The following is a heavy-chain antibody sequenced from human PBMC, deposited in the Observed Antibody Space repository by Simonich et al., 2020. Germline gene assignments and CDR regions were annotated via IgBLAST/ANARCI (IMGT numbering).Heavy chain of an antibody. CDR1: GFTFSSYA. D-gene: IGHD3-22*01. CDR3: AKDLGERITMIVVVIDAFDI. J-gene: IGHJ3*02. Sequence: GGGLVQPGGSLRLSCAASGFTFSSYAMSWVRQAPGKGLEWVSAIRGSGGSTYYADSGKGRFTISRDNSKNTLYLQMNSLSAEDTAVYYWAKDLGERITMIVVVIDAFDIWGQGTMVTVSS. CDR2: IRGSGGST. V-gene: IGHV3-23*01.